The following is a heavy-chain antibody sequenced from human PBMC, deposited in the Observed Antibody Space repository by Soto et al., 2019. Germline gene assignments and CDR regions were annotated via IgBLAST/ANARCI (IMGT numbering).Heavy chain of an antibody. Sequence: ASVKVSCKASGYTFTCYYMHWARQSPGQGLEWMGIINPSGGSTSYAQKFQGRVTMTRDTSTSTVYMELSSLRSEDTAVYYCARSRQIAARDYYYYGMDVWGQGTTVTVSS. CDR3: ARSRQIAARDYYYYGMDV. CDR1: GYTFTCYY. D-gene: IGHD6-6*01. J-gene: IGHJ6*02. V-gene: IGHV1-46*01. CDR2: INPSGGST.